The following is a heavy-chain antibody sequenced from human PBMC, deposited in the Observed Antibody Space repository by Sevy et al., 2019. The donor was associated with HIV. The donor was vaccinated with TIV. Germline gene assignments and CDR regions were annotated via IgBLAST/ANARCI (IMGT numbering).Heavy chain of an antibody. CDR1: GFTFSSYG. CDR3: ASNGYSSSWYRNHLINYYYYYYMDV. J-gene: IGHJ6*03. CDR2: IWYDGSNK. Sequence: GGSLRLSCAASGFTFSSYGMHWVRQAPGKGLEWVAVIWYDGSNKYYADSVKGRFTISRDNSKNTLYLQMTSLRAEETAVYYCASNGYSSSWYRNHLINYYYYYYMDVWGKGTTVTVSS. V-gene: IGHV3-33*08. D-gene: IGHD6-13*01.